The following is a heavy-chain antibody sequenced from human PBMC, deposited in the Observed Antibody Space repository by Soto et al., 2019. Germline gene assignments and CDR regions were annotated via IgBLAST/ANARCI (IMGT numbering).Heavy chain of an antibody. CDR3: ARYDSSGYYYRGPI. D-gene: IGHD3-22*01. Sequence: PSETLSLTCTVSGGSISSGGYYWSWIRKHPGKGLEWIGYIYYSGSTYYNPSLKSRVTISVDTSKNQFSLKLSSVTAADTAVYYCARYDSSGYYYRGPIWGQGTMVTVSS. CDR2: IYYSGST. J-gene: IGHJ3*02. V-gene: IGHV4-31*03. CDR1: GGSISSGGYY.